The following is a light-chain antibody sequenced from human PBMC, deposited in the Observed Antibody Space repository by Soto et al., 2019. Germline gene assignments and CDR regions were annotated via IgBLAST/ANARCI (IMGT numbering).Light chain of an antibody. V-gene: IGKV1-39*01. CDR1: QNIADY. J-gene: IGKJ4*01. CDR2: SSS. Sequence: DIQMTQSPSSLSASAGETVTITCRASQNIADYLSWYQQKPGKAPKLLMYSSSILHDGVSSRFSGDGSATAFTLTITGLQPEDFATYYCLQTFTTHITFGGGTTVEVK. CDR3: LQTFTTHIT.